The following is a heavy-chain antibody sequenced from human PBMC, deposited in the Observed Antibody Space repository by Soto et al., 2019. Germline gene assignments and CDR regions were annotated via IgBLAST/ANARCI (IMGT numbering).Heavy chain of an antibody. CDR3: ARDGSAPRPPDIVVVPAAIGPYGMDV. D-gene: IGHD2-2*02. V-gene: IGHV3-30*03. CDR1: GFTFSSYG. Sequence: VQLVESGGGVVQPGRSLRLSCAASGFTFSSYGMHWVRQAPGKGLEWVAVISYDGSNKYYADSVKGRFTISRDNSKNTLYLQMNSLRAEDTAVYYCARDGSAPRPPDIVVVPAAIGPYGMDVWGQGTTVTVSS. CDR2: ISYDGSNK. J-gene: IGHJ6*02.